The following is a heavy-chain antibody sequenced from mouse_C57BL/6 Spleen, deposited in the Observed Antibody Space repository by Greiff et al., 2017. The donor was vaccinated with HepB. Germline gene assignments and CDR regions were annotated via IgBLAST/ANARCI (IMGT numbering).Heavy chain of an antibody. D-gene: IGHD1-1*01. V-gene: IGHV1-55*01. CDR2: IYPGSGST. Sequence: QVQLQQPGAELVKPGASVKMSCKASGYTFTSYWITWVKQRPGQGLEWIGDIYPGSGSTNYNEKFKSKATLTVDTSSSTAYMQLSSLTSEDSAVYYCARGYYYGSSLLYFDYWGQSTTLTVSS. CDR3: ARGYYYGSSLLYFDY. J-gene: IGHJ2*01. CDR1: GYTFTSYW.